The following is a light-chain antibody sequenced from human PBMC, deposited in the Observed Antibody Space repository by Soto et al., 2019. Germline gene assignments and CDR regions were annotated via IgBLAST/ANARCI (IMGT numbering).Light chain of an antibody. CDR1: RNIKTS. Sequence: DIQMTQSPSSVSASVGDRVTITCRASRNIKTSLAWYQQRPGKGPELLIYDASTLQSGVPSRISGSGSGTEFTLTISRLQPEDFAIFYCQQINSFPPPFGGGTKV. CDR3: QQINSFPPP. J-gene: IGKJ4*01. V-gene: IGKV1-12*01. CDR2: DAS.